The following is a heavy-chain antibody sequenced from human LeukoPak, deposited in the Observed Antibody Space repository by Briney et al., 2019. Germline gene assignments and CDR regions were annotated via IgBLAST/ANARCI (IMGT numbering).Heavy chain of an antibody. V-gene: IGHV3-23*01. D-gene: IGHD3-10*01. J-gene: IGHJ4*02. CDR1: VFTFSSYA. Sequence: GGSLRLSCAASVFTFSSYAMSWVRQAPGKGLEWVSAISGSGGSTYYADSVKGRFTISRDNSKNTLYLQMNSLRAEDTAVYYCAKGMYYYGSGSYDGFDYWGQGTLVTVSS. CDR2: ISGSGGST. CDR3: AKGMYYYGSGSYDGFDY.